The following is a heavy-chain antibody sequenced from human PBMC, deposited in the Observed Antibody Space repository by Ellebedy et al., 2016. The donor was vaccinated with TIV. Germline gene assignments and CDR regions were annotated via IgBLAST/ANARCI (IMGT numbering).Heavy chain of an antibody. CDR3: ARGTTVVEYYFDY. CDR1: GYTFTTYG. D-gene: IGHD4-23*01. CDR2: IGTYEGNT. V-gene: IGHV1-18*04. Sequence: AASVKVSCKASGYTFTTYGITWVRQAPGQGPEWMGWIGTYEGNTKYAQKLQGRVTMTRDTSTSTAYMELRSLRSDDTAVYYCARGTTVVEYYFDYWGQGTLVTVSS. J-gene: IGHJ4*02.